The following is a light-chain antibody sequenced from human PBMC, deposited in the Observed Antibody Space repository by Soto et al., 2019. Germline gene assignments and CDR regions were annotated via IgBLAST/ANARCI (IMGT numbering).Light chain of an antibody. J-gene: IGKJ2*01. CDR1: QSVGSY. CDR3: HQRSNWPHT. Sequence: EIVLTQSPATLSLSPGERATLSCRASQSVGSYLAWFQQKPGQAPRLLIYDASNRATGIPARFSGSGSGTDFTLTISSLEPEDFAVYYCHQRSNWPHTFGQGTKLEIK. CDR2: DAS. V-gene: IGKV3-11*01.